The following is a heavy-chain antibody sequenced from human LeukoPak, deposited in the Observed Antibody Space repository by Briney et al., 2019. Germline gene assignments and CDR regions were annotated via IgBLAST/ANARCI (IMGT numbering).Heavy chain of an antibody. Sequence: SETLSLACAVSGGSINSIYWWSWVRQPPGKGLEWIGEIQHSGNINYNLSLKSRVTISVDKSKNQFSLTVTSVTAADTAIYYCARNYESGYSIGPWGQGTLVTVSS. CDR3: ARNYESGYSIGP. V-gene: IGHV4-4*02. CDR1: GGSINSIYW. J-gene: IGHJ5*02. CDR2: IQHSGNI. D-gene: IGHD3-3*01.